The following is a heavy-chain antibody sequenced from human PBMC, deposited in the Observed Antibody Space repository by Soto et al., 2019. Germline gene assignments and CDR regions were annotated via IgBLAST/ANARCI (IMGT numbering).Heavy chain of an antibody. J-gene: IGHJ6*02. CDR3: ARVITIFGVVIVPSGMDV. V-gene: IGHV4-59*12. D-gene: IGHD3-3*01. CDR1: GGSISSYY. Sequence: PSETLSLTCTVSGGSISSYYWSWIRQPPGKGLEWIGYIYYRGNTGYNPSLKSRVTISLDTSKNQISLKLSSVTAADTAVYYCARVITIFGVVIVPSGMDVWGQGTTVTVSS. CDR2: IYYRGNT.